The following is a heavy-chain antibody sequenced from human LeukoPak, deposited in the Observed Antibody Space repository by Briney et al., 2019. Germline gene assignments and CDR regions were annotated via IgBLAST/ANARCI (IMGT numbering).Heavy chain of an antibody. V-gene: IGHV4-39*01. CDR2: IYYSGST. Sequence: KPSETLSLTCTVSGGSISRSLYYWGWTRQPPGKGLEWIGTIYYSGSTYYNPSLRSRVTMSVDTSNNHFSLKLSSVTAADTAVYYCARHYSGDLYYFDYWGQGTLVTVSS. J-gene: IGHJ4*02. CDR1: GGSISRSLYY. CDR3: ARHYSGDLYYFDY. D-gene: IGHD4-17*01.